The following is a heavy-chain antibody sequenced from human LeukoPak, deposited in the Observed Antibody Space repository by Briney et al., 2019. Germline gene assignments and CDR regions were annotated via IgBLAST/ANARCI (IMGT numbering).Heavy chain of an antibody. J-gene: IGHJ4*02. CDR1: GGTFSSYA. CDR2: IIPIFGTA. D-gene: IGHD1-26*01. Sequence: SVKVSCKASGGTFSSYAISWVRQAPGQGLEWMGGIIPIFGTANYAQKFQGRVTITTDESTSTAYKELSSLRSDDTAVYFCARKGPWEPSDYWGQGTLVTVSS. CDR3: ARKGPWEPSDY. V-gene: IGHV1-69*05.